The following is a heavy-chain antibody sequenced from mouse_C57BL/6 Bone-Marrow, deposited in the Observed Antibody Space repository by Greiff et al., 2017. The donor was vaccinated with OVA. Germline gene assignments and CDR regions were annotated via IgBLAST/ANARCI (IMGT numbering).Heavy chain of an antibody. V-gene: IGHV5-12*01. Sequence: EVQVVESGGGLVQPGGSLKLSCAASGFTFSDYYMYWVRQTPEKRLGWVAYISNGGGSTYYPDTVKGRFTISRDNAKNTLYLQMSRLKSDDTAMYYCARHYYGSSGPYWGQGTLVTVSA. J-gene: IGHJ3*01. CDR2: ISNGGGST. D-gene: IGHD1-1*01. CDR3: ARHYYGSSGPY. CDR1: GFTFSDYY.